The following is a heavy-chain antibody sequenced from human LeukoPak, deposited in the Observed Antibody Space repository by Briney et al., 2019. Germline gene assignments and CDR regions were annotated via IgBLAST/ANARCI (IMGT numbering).Heavy chain of an antibody. CDR3: ARGGGGSCYYY. Sequence: SETLSLTCAVYGGSFSGYYWSWIRQPPGKGLEWIGEINHSGSTNYNPSLKSRVTISVDTSKNQFSLKLSSVTAADTAVYYCARGGGGSCYYYWGQGTLVTVSS. CDR2: INHSGST. CDR1: GGSFSGYY. D-gene: IGHD2-15*01. V-gene: IGHV4-34*01. J-gene: IGHJ4*02.